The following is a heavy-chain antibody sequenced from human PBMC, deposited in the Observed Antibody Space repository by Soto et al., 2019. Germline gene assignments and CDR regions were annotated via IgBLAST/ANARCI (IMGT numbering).Heavy chain of an antibody. V-gene: IGHV3-74*01. J-gene: IGHJ4*02. CDR2: IDGAAATT. Sequence: QPGGSLRLSCTASGFTFNNKWMHWARQAPGKGLVWLSRIDGAAATTNYADSVKGRFTISRDNAKNIVFLHVNGLTDEDTAVYYCARGGAMGVDYWGQGTLVTVSS. D-gene: IGHD1-26*01. CDR3: ARGGAMGVDY. CDR1: GFTFNNKW.